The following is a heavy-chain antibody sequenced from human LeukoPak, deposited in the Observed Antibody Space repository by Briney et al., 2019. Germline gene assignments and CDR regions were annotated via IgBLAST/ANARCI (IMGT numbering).Heavy chain of an antibody. J-gene: IGHJ3*02. CDR1: GGSFSYYY. CDR3: ARGLIVGATLVAFDI. D-gene: IGHD1-26*01. CDR2: IYYSGST. V-gene: IGHV4-34*01. Sequence: KPSETLSLTCKVYGGSFSYYYWSWIRQPPGKGLEWIGSIYYSGSTYYNPSLKSRVTISVDTSKNQFSLKLSSVTAADTAVYYCARGLIVGATLVAFDIWGQGTMVTVSS.